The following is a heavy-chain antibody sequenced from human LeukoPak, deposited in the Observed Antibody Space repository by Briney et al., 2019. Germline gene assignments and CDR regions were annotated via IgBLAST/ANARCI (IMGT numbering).Heavy chain of an antibody. CDR3: ATAPILRGEGGEHYKYGMDV. CDR1: GDSISGDY. CDR2: IYSSGGT. V-gene: IGHV4-4*07. J-gene: IGHJ6*02. D-gene: IGHD2-2*02. Sequence: SETLSLTCTVSGDSISGDYWSWIRQPAGKGLEWIGRIYSSGGTNHSPSLKSRVTISADTFKNHFSLKMTSVTAADTAVYYCATAPILRGEGGEHYKYGMDVWGQGTTVIVSS.